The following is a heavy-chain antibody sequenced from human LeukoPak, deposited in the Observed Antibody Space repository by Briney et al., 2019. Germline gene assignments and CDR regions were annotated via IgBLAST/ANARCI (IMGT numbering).Heavy chain of an antibody. CDR1: GFTFGTYA. D-gene: IGHD2-15*01. CDR3: VRDLCSGGSCRLFDY. V-gene: IGHV3-33*01. CDR2: MWSDGDNR. Sequence: PGRSLRLSCAASGFTFGTYAMHWVRQAPGKGLEWVAVMWSDGDNRYYADSVKGRFTISRDNSKNTLYLEMNSLRAEDTAVYYCVRDLCSGGSCRLFDYWGQGALVTVSS. J-gene: IGHJ4*02.